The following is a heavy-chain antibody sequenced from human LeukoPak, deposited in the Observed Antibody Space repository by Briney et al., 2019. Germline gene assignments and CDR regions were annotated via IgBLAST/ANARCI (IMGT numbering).Heavy chain of an antibody. J-gene: IGHJ4*02. V-gene: IGHV3-23*01. CDR1: GFTFSSYA. Sequence: QPGGSLRLSCAASGFTFSSYAMSWVRQAPGKGLEWVSAISGSGGSTYYADSVKGRFTISRDNSKNTLYLQMNSLRAEDTAVYYCARDCGGDCYYDYCGQGTLVTVSS. CDR3: ARDCGGDCYYDY. CDR2: ISGSGGST. D-gene: IGHD2-21*01.